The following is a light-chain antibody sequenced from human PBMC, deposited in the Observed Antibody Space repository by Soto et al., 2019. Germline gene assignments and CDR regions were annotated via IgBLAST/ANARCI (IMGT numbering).Light chain of an antibody. CDR2: GAS. CDR3: QQYNNWPPIT. J-gene: IGKJ5*01. CDR1: QSVSSN. V-gene: IGKV3-15*01. Sequence: EIVMTQSPATLSVSPGERATLSCRASQSVSSNLAWYQQKPGQAPRLLIYGASTRATGIPARFSGSGSGTEFTLTISSLQSEDCAVYSCQQYNNWPPITFGQGTRLAIK.